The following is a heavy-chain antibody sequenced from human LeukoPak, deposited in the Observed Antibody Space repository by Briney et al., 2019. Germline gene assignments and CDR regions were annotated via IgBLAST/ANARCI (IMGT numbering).Heavy chain of an antibody. CDR3: ARSDTAMVPYYYYSGMDV. V-gene: IGHV3-21*01. Sequence: PGGSLRLSCVASGFTFSSYSMNWVRQAPGKGLEWVSSISSSSSYIYYADSVKGRFTISRDNAKNSLYLQMNSLRVGDTAVYYCARSDTAMVPYYYYSGMDVWGQGTTVTVSS. CDR2: ISSSSSYI. CDR1: GFTFSSYS. J-gene: IGHJ6*02. D-gene: IGHD5-18*01.